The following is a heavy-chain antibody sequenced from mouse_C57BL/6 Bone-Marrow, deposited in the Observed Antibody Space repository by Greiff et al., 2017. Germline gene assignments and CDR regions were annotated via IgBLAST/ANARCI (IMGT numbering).Heavy chain of an antibody. V-gene: IGHV1-69*01. D-gene: IGHD1-1*01. CDR2: IDPSDSYT. CDR3: ARRGDYYGSSYWYFDV. J-gene: IGHJ1*03. Sequence: QVQLQQSGAELVMPGASVKLSCKASGYTFPSYWMHWVKQRPGQGLEWIGEIDPSDSYTNSNQKFKGKSTLTVDKSSSTAYMQLSSLTSEDSAVYYCARRGDYYGSSYWYFDVWGTGTTVTVSS. CDR1: GYTFPSYW.